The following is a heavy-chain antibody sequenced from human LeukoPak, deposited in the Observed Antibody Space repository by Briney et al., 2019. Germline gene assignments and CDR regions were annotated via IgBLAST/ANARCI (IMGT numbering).Heavy chain of an antibody. J-gene: IGHJ4*02. CDR3: ARDDNYYGSGTGGY. V-gene: IGHV1-18*01. D-gene: IGHD3-10*01. CDR1: GYPLTDLS. CDR2: ISAYNGNT. Sequence: AAVKVSCKVSGYPLTDLSVQWVRQAPGQGLEWMGWISAYNGNTNYAQKLQGRVTMTTDTSTSTAYMELRSLRSDDTAVYYCARDDNYYGSGTGGYWGQGTLVTVSS.